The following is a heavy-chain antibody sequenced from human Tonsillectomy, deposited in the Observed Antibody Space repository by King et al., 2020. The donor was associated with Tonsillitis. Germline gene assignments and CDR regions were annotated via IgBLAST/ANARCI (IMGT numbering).Heavy chain of an antibody. CDR2: ISYDGTNK. CDR1: GFTFRNFA. Sequence: VQLVESGGGVVQPGRSLRLSCAASGFTFRNFAMHRVRQAPGKGLEWVAIISYDGTNKFYADSVKGRFTISRDSSKNTLYLQMNSLRPEDTAVYYCARDRGSWVLDIDYWGQGTLVAVSS. D-gene: IGHD1-26*01. V-gene: IGHV3-30*04. J-gene: IGHJ4*02. CDR3: ARDRGSWVLDIDY.